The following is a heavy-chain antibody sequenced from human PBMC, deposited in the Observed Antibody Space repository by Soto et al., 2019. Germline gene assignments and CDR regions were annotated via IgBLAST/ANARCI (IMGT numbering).Heavy chain of an antibody. V-gene: IGHV3-23*01. Sequence: EVQLLESGGGLVQPGGSLRLSCAASGFTFSTYAMSWVRQAPGKGLEWVSGIGASGAVTYYAESVKGRFTISRDNSRNTLHLQMNSLRAEDTAVYYCALRKTGSFFDYWGQGTLVTVSS. D-gene: IGHD3-10*01. CDR1: GFTFSTYA. CDR2: IGASGAVT. J-gene: IGHJ4*02. CDR3: ALRKTGSFFDY.